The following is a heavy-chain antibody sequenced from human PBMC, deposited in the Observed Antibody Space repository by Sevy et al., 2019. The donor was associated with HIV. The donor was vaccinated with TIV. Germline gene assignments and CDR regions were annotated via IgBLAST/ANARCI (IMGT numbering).Heavy chain of an antibody. J-gene: IGHJ4*02. D-gene: IGHD6-13*01. V-gene: IGHV3-21*01. CDR1: GFIFSNYN. CDR2: ISSSSNDI. CDR3: ARKMHLLVPDY. Sequence: GGSLRLSCAASGFIFSNYNMHWVRQAPGKGLQWVSCISSSSNDIYYADSLKGRFTISRDNAKNSLYLQMNSLRAEDTAVYYGARKMHLLVPDYWGQGTLVTVSS.